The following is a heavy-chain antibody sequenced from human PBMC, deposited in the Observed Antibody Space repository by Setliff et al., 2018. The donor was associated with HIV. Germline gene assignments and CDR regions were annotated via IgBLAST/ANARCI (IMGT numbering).Heavy chain of an antibody. Sequence: SETLSLTCTVSGGSFSSYHWSWIRHPAGKGLEWIGHIFASGSTKYNPSLESRVTISVDTSKNQFSLKLNSVTAADTAMYYCARGSSYADSGGYYYIGASVAYFQHWGHGTLVTVSS. CDR2: IFASGST. CDR1: GGSFSSYH. D-gene: IGHD3-22*01. CDR3: ARGSSYADSGGYYYIGASVAYFQH. J-gene: IGHJ1*01. V-gene: IGHV4-4*07.